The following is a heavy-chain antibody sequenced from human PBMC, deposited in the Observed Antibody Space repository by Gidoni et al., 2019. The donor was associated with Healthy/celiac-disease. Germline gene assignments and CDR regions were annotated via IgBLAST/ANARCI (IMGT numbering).Heavy chain of an antibody. J-gene: IGHJ4*02. Sequence: HWVRQAPGKGLEWVAVISYDGSNKYYADSVKGRFTISRDNSKNTLYLQMNSLRAEDTAVYYCAKVPLHIVGATTNVDYWGQGTLVTVSS. V-gene: IGHV3-30*18. CDR3: AKVPLHIVGATTNVDY. CDR2: ISYDGSNK. D-gene: IGHD1-26*01.